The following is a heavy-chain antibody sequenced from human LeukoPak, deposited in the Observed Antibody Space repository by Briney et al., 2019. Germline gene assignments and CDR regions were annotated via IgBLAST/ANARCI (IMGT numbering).Heavy chain of an antibody. CDR3: ARDQLMGGYSSPRDYYGMDV. CDR1: GGSISSGGYY. Sequence: PSETLSLTCTVSGGSISSGGYYWSWIRQHPGKGLEWIGYIYYSGSTYYNPSLKSRVTISVDTSKNQFSLKLSSVTAADTAVYYCARDQLMGGYSSPRDYYGMDVWGQGTTVTVSS. J-gene: IGHJ6*02. CDR2: IYYSGST. D-gene: IGHD5-18*01. V-gene: IGHV4-31*03.